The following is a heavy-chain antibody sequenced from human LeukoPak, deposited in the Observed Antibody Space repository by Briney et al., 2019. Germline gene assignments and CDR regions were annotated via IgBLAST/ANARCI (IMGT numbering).Heavy chain of an antibody. V-gene: IGHV3-30*02. CDR2: IRYDGSNK. CDR3: ASLESGSYSSDLLQYYYYYYMDV. CDR1: GFTFSSYG. Sequence: GGSLRLSCAASGFTFSSYGMLWVRQAPGKGLEWVAFIRYDGSNKYYADSVKGRFTISRDNSKNTLYLQMNSLRAEDTAVYYYASLESGSYSSDLLQYYYYYYMDVWGKGTTVTVSS. J-gene: IGHJ6*03. D-gene: IGHD1-26*01.